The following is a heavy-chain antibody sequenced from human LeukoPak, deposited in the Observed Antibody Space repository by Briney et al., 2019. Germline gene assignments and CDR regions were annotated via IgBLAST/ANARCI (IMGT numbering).Heavy chain of an antibody. CDR1: GFTFSASE. V-gene: IGHV3-48*03. D-gene: IGHD3-10*01. CDR3: ARDQRWFGELDF. CDR2: ITSTGDAA. Sequence: GGSLRLSCAASGFTFSASEMNWVRQTPGKGLEWVSYITSTGDAAYYAGSVKGRFTISRDNARNSLYLQMNSLRAEDTAVYYCARDQRWFGELDFWGQGTLVTVSS. J-gene: IGHJ4*02.